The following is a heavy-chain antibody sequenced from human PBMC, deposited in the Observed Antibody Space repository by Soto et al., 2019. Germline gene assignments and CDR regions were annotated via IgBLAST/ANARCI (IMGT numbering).Heavy chain of an antibody. CDR3: AREETAWPLAYGLDV. CDR1: VFTFISYS. J-gene: IGHJ6*02. V-gene: IGHV3-21*01. Sequence: GGSLRLSCASSVFTFISYSMQWVRQAPGKGLEWVASIGTRSDIYYADSVKGRFTVSRDNAKNSLSLQMNSLRAEDTGVYYCAREETAWPLAYGLDVWGQGTTVTVSS. CDR2: IGTRSDI. D-gene: IGHD2-21*02.